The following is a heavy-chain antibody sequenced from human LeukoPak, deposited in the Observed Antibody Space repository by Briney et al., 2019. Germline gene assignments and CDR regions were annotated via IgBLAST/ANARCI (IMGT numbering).Heavy chain of an antibody. Sequence: SETLSLTCTVSGGSISSSSYYWGWIRQPPGKGLEWIGRIYYSGSTYYNPSLKSRVTISVDTSKNQFSLKLSSVTAADTAVYYCARDPEAMIAVAGSGDYWGQGTLVTVSS. D-gene: IGHD6-19*01. J-gene: IGHJ4*02. V-gene: IGHV4-39*07. CDR3: ARDPEAMIAVAGSGDY. CDR2: IYYSGST. CDR1: GGSISSSSYY.